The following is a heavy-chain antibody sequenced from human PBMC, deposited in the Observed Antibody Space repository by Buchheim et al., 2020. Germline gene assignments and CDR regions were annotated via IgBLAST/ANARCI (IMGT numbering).Heavy chain of an antibody. CDR3: ARDSTVTSFRPYGMDV. Sequence: QVQLQESGPGLVKPSETLSLTCTVSGGSITSYYWSWIRQPPGQGLEWIGYIYSSGSTNYNPSLKSRVTISVDTSKNQFSLKLSSVTAADTAVYYCARDSTVTSFRPYGMDVWGQGTT. V-gene: IGHV4-59*01. J-gene: IGHJ6*02. D-gene: IGHD4-17*01. CDR2: IYSSGST. CDR1: GGSITSYY.